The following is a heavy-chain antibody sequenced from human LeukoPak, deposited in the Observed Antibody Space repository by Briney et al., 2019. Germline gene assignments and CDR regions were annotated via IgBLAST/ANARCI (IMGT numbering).Heavy chain of an antibody. CDR1: GFNFNNYE. V-gene: IGHV3-48*03. D-gene: IGHD1-14*01. Sequence: PGGSLRLSCAASGFNFNNYEMNWVRQAPGKGLEWVSYISSGGTTYNADSVKGRFTVSRDNTKNSLYLQMNSLRVDDTAVYYCARDRPGNYFDYWGQGTLVTVSS. CDR3: ARDRPGNYFDY. J-gene: IGHJ4*02. CDR2: ISSGGTT.